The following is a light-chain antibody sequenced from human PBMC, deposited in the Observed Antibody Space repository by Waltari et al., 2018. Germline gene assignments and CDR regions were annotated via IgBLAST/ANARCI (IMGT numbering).Light chain of an antibody. CDR2: EDN. CDR1: SGSLASNY. CDR3: QSYDSSNQGV. J-gene: IGLJ6*01. V-gene: IGLV6-57*03. Sequence: NFMLTQPHSVSASPGKTVTISCTRSSGSLASNYVQWYQQRPGSAPTTVIYEDNQRPSGVPDRFSGSIDSSSNSASLTISGLKTEDEADYYCQSYDSSNQGVFGSGTKVTVL.